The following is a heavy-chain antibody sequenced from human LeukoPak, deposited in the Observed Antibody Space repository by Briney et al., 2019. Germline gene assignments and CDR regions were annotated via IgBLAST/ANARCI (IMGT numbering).Heavy chain of an antibody. CDR1: GGSLSSYY. V-gene: IGHV4-4*07. J-gene: IGHJ5*02. D-gene: IGHD2-21*02. Sequence: SETLSLTCTVSGGSLSSYYWSWVRQPAGKGLEWIGRIYTSGSTNYNPSLKSRVTISVDTSKNQFSLKLCSVTAADTAVYYCAGRTATLSMWTGWFDPWGQGTLVTVSS. CDR3: AGRTATLSMWTGWFDP. CDR2: IYTSGST.